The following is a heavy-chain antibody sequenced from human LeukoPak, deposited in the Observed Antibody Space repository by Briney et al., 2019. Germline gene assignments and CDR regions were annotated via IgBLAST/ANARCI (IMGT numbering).Heavy chain of an antibody. CDR3: ARDLGYCSSTSCYSLDY. J-gene: IGHJ4*02. V-gene: IGHV5-10-1*01. CDR2: IDPSDSYT. CDR1: GYSFTSYW. D-gene: IGHD2-2*01. Sequence: GESLKISCKGSGYSFTSYWISWVRQMPGKGLEWMWSIDPSDSYTNYSPSFQGHGTISADKSISTAYLQWSSLKASDTAMYYCARDLGYCSSTSCYSLDYWGQGTLVTVSS.